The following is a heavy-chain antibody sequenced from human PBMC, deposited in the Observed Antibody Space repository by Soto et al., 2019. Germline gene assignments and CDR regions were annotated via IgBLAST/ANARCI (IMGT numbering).Heavy chain of an antibody. Sequence: QFQLVQSAAEVKKPGASVKVSCTTSGYTFSGYAMSWVRQAPGQGLELMGWISAYNGNTGYAQTFQGRLTLTTDTSSAPAHMELRCLTSDDTVLYYCARPSNDYGDYGSSFGYWGQGTLVTVSS. CDR1: GYTFSGYA. CDR2: ISAYNGNT. J-gene: IGHJ4*02. CDR3: ARPSNDYGDYGSSFGY. D-gene: IGHD4-17*01. V-gene: IGHV1-18*01.